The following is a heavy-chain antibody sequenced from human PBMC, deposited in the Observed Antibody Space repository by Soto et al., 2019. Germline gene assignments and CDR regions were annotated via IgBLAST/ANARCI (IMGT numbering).Heavy chain of an antibody. J-gene: IGHJ1*01. Sequence: GGSLRLSCAASGFTFSSYAMSWVRQAPGKGLEWVSAISGSGGSTYYADSVKGRFTISRDNSKNTLYLQMNSLRVEDTAVYYCAKDIKGGGRYFQHWGQGTLVTVSS. CDR2: ISGSGGST. V-gene: IGHV3-23*01. CDR1: GFTFSSYA. CDR3: AKDIKGGGRYFQH. D-gene: IGHD3-16*01.